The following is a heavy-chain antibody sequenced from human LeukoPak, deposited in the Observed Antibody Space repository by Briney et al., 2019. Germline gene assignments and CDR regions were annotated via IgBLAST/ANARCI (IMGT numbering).Heavy chain of an antibody. V-gene: IGHV3-33*08. Sequence: PGGSLRLSCAVSGFIFSNYGMHWVRQAPGKGLEWVALIWYDGRTKFHADSVKGRFTISRDNSANILYLQMSSLRVEDTAVYYCAREWGRIAVAGGPGYWGQGALVTVSS. J-gene: IGHJ4*02. CDR1: GFIFSNYG. CDR3: AREWGRIAVAGGPGY. CDR2: IWYDGRTK. D-gene: IGHD6-19*01.